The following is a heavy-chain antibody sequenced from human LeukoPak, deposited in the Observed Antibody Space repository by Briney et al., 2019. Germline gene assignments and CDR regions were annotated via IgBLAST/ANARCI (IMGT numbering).Heavy chain of an antibody. CDR1: GGSFSGYY. V-gene: IGHV4-34*01. Sequence: PSETLSLTCAVYGGSFSGYYWSWIRQPPGKGLEWIGEINHSGSTNYNPSLKSRVTISVDTSKNQFSLKLSSVTAADTAVYYCARGLGYCSGGSCYSFRYNWFDPWGQGTPVTVSS. D-gene: IGHD2-15*01. CDR2: INHSGST. J-gene: IGHJ5*02. CDR3: ARGLGYCSGGSCYSFRYNWFDP.